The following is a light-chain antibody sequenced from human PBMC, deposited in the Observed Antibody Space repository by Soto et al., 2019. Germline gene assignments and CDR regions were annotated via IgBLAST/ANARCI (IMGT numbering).Light chain of an antibody. CDR3: CSYTSSGTLV. CDR1: SSDLGNYNY. Sequence: QSALTQPASVSGSPGQSITVSCTGNSSDLGNYNYVSWYQHHPGKAPKLMVYEVSNRPSGVSNRFSGSKSGNAASLTISGLKVEDEAEYYCCSYTSSGTLVFGAGTKVTVL. V-gene: IGLV2-14*01. J-gene: IGLJ1*01. CDR2: EVS.